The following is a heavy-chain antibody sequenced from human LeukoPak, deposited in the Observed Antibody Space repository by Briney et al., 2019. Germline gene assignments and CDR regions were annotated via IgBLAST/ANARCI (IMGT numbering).Heavy chain of an antibody. CDR3: ARDLSSYGDFIPYYFDY. V-gene: IGHV3-23*01. J-gene: IGHJ4*02. D-gene: IGHD4-17*01. Sequence: GGSLRLSCVASGFTLSSYAMSWVRQAPGEGLEWVSAISHRGGSTHYADSVKGRFTISRDNSKNTLYLQMSSLRAEDTAVYYCARDLSSYGDFIPYYFDYWGQGTLVTVSS. CDR2: ISHRGGST. CDR1: GFTLSSYA.